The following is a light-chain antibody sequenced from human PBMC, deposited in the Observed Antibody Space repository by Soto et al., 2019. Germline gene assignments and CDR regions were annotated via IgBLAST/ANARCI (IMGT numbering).Light chain of an antibody. CDR2: GAS. CDR3: QQYGSSPWT. J-gene: IGKJ1*01. V-gene: IGKV3-20*01. Sequence: EIVLTQSPGTLSLSPGERATLSCVASQSVSSSYLAWYQQKPGQAPRLLIYGASSRATGIPDRFSGSGSGTDFTLTLSRLEPEDFAVYYCQQYGSSPWTFGQGTKV. CDR1: QSVSSSY.